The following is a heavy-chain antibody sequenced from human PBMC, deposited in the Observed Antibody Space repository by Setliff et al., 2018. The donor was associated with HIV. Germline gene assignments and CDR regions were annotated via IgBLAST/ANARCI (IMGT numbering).Heavy chain of an antibody. J-gene: IGHJ3*02. Sequence: GESLKISCAASGFTSPSYVMSWVRQAPGKGLEWVSAIDDRGSRTYYADSVKGRFTVSRDNSKKTLYLQMNTLRAEDTAVYYCAKLPTMYGVANSFDMWGQGTMVTVSS. CDR1: GFTSPSYV. CDR2: IDDRGSRT. V-gene: IGHV3-23*01. D-gene: IGHD5-12*01. CDR3: AKLPTMYGVANSFDM.